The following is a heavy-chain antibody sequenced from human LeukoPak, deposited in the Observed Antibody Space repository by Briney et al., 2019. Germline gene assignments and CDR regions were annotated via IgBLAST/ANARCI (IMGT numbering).Heavy chain of an antibody. CDR2: IYYTGST. D-gene: IGHD6-6*01. CDR1: GGSISNYY. V-gene: IGHV4-59*08. CDR3: ARAMSIAARLQTIFDY. J-gene: IGHJ4*02. Sequence: SETLSLTCTVSGGSISNYYWNWIRRPPGKGLEWIGYIYYTGSTNYNPSLKSRVTMSVDTSKNQFSLNLTSVTAADTAVYYCARAMSIAARLQTIFDYWGQGTLVTVSS.